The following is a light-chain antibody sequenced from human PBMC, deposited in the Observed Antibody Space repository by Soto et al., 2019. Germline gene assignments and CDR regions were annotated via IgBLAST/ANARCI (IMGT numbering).Light chain of an antibody. J-gene: IGKJ1*01. Sequence: DIQMTQSPSTLSASVGDRVTITCRASQSVGKWLACYQQKPGKAPKVLISEASGLERGVPPRFSGSGSGTEFTLTTSSLQPDDFATYFCQKYDTYVWTFGQGTKVDIK. CDR1: QSVGKW. CDR3: QKYDTYVWT. CDR2: EAS. V-gene: IGKV1-5*01.